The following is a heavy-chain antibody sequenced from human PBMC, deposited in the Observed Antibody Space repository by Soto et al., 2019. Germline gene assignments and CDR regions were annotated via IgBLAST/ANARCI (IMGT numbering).Heavy chain of an antibody. Sequence: GGSLRLSCAASGFTFSSYAMSWVRQAPGKGLEWVSLISGSGGSRYYADPVKGRFTIPRDNSKNTLYLQMNSLRADDTAVYYCAKVMVKNWFDPWGQGTLVTVSS. J-gene: IGHJ5*02. V-gene: IGHV3-23*01. CDR3: AKVMVKNWFDP. D-gene: IGHD5-18*01. CDR2: ISGSGGSR. CDR1: GFTFSSYA.